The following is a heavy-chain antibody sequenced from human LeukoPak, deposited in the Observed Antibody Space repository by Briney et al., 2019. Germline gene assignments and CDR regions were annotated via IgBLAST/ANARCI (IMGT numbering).Heavy chain of an antibody. CDR1: GDSISSYY. D-gene: IGHD3-16*01. J-gene: IGHJ6*03. CDR2: IFTSGST. CDR3: ARGGGTLHYMDV. V-gene: IGHV4-4*07. Sequence: SETLSLTCNVSGDSISSYYWTWIRQPAGKGLQWIGRIFTSGSTSYNPSLKSRLTISLDMSKNQFSLKLTSVTAADTAVYFYARGGGTLHYMDVWGKGTTVTISS.